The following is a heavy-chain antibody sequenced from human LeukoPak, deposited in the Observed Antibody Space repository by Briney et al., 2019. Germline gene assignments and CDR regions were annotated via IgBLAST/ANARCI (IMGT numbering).Heavy chain of an antibody. J-gene: IGHJ6*02. V-gene: IGHV4-4*07. CDR2: IYTSGST. CDR3: ARVAMVRGVAGGYYYGRDV. CDR1: GGSISSYY. Sequence: PSETLSLTCTVSGGSISSYYWSWIRQPAGKGLEWIGRIYTSGSTNYNPSLKSRVTMSVDTSKNQFSLKLSSVTAADTAVHYCARVAMVRGVAGGYYYGRDVWGQGTTVTVSS. D-gene: IGHD3-10*01.